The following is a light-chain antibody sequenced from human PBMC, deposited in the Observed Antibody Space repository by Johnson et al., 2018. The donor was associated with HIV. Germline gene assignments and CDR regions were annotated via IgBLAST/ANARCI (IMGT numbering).Light chain of an antibody. J-gene: IGLJ1*01. CDR1: SSNIGNNY. Sequence: QSVLTQPPSVSAAPGQKVTISCSGSSSNIGNNYVSWYQQLPGTAPRIVTYDNNKRPSGIPDRFSGSKYGPSGTLGITGIPTGDEADYYCGTWDSSLSAYVFGTGTKVTVL. CDR3: GTWDSSLSAYV. V-gene: IGLV1-51*01. CDR2: DNN.